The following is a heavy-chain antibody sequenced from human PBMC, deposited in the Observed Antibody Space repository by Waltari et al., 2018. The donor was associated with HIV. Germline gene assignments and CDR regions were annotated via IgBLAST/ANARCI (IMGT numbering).Heavy chain of an antibody. V-gene: IGHV3-11*01. D-gene: IGHD1-26*01. J-gene: IGHJ4*02. Sequence: QVQLVESGGDLVKPGGYLRLSCSAAGCTCSDYYMSWIRQAPGKGLEWVSFISDSVSTIYYADSVKGRFTISRDNAKKSLYLQMNRLRAEDTALYYCARGGGTYSDYWGQGTLVTVSS. CDR1: GCTCSDYY. CDR3: ARGGGTYSDY. CDR2: ISDSVSTI.